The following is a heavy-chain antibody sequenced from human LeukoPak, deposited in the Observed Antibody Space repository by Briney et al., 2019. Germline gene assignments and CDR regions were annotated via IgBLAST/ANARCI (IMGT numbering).Heavy chain of an antibody. V-gene: IGHV3-9*01. D-gene: IGHD6-13*01. CDR1: GFTFDDYA. CDR2: ISWNSGSI. CDR3: ARAVRAAAGS. J-gene: IGHJ5*02. Sequence: GGSLRLSCAASGFTFDDYAMHWVRQAPGKGLEWVSGISWNSGSIGYADSVKGRFTISRDNAKNSLYLQMNSLRAEDTAVYYCARAVRAAAGSWGQGTLVTVSS.